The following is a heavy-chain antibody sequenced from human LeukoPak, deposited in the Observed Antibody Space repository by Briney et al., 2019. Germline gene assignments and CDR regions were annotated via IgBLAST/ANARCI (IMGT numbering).Heavy chain of an antibody. CDR1: GGSISSSSYY. CDR3: ARDGGSGWGPGYFDY. V-gene: IGHV4-39*07. CDR2: IYYSGST. Sequence: PSETLSLTCTVSGGSISSSSYYWGWIRQPPGKGLEWIGSIYYSGSTYYNPSLKSRVTISVDTSKNQFSLKLSSATAADTAVYYCARDGGSGWGPGYFDYWGQGTLVTVSS. D-gene: IGHD6-19*01. J-gene: IGHJ4*02.